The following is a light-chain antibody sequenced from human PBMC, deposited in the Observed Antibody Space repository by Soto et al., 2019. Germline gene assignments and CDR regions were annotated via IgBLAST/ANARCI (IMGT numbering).Light chain of an antibody. CDR1: SSDVGAYNY. J-gene: IGLJ3*02. V-gene: IGLV2-14*01. CDR3: SSYTSNSTLV. CDR2: EVS. Sequence: QSALTQPASVSGSPGQSNTISCTGTSSDVGAYNYVSWYQQHPDKAPKLMIFEVSDRPSGVSNRFSGSNSGNTASLTISGLQAEDEADYFCSSYTSNSTLVFGGGTKVTVL.